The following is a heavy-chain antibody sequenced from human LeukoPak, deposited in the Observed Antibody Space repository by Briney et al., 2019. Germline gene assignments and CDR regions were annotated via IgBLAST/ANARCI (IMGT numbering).Heavy chain of an antibody. CDR1: GFTFSSYS. CDR3: ARHGSRYSSSWYYGY. D-gene: IGHD6-13*01. Sequence: PGGSLRLSCAASGFTFSSYSMNWVRQAPGKGLEWVSYISSSSSTIYYADSVKGRFTISRDNAKNSLYLQMNSLRAEDTAVYYCARHGSRYSSSWYYGYWGQGTLVTVSS. J-gene: IGHJ4*02. CDR2: ISSSSSTI. V-gene: IGHV3-48*04.